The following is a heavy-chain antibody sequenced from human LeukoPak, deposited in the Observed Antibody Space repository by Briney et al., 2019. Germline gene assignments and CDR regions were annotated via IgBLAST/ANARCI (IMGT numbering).Heavy chain of an antibody. Sequence: PGESLRLSCVGSGFTFSSYTMTWVRQTPGKGLEWVSSIRGSGGSTYYAGSVKGRFTISRDNSKNTLYLQMDSLRAEDTAVYHCAKSYGYECYSYYCMGVWGKGTTVTVSS. D-gene: IGHD5-18*01. J-gene: IGHJ6*03. CDR3: AKSYGYECYSYYCMGV. CDR1: GFTFSSYT. V-gene: IGHV3-23*01. CDR2: IRGSGGST.